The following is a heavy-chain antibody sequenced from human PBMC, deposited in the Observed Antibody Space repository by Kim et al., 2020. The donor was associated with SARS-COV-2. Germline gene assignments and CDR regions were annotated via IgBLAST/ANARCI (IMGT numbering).Heavy chain of an antibody. CDR3: ARELLGAVAGASDY. V-gene: IGHV3-7*01. Sequence: GGSLRLSCAASGFTFSSYWMSWVRQAPGKGLEWVANVKQDGSEKYYVDSVKGRFTISRDNAKNSLYLQMSSLRAEDTAVYYCARELLGAVAGASDYWGQGTLVTVSS. CDR2: VKQDGSEK. D-gene: IGHD6-19*01. CDR1: GFTFSSYW. J-gene: IGHJ4*02.